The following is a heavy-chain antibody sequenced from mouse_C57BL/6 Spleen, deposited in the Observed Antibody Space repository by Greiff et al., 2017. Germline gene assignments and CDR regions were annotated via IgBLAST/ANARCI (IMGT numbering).Heavy chain of an antibody. CDR3: ARSGYGSSYGFAY. CDR1: GYAFSSSW. CDR2: IYPGDGDT. J-gene: IGHJ3*01. D-gene: IGHD1-1*01. Sequence: QVQLQQSGPELVKPGASVKISCKASGYAFSSSWMNWVKQRPGKGLEWIGRIYPGDGDTNYNGKFKGKATLTADKSSSTAYMQLSSLTSEDSAVXFCARSGYGSSYGFAYWGQGTLVTVAA. V-gene: IGHV1-82*01.